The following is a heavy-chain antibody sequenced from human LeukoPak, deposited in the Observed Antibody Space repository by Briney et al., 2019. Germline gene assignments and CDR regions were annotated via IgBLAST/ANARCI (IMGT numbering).Heavy chain of an antibody. Sequence: PSETLSLTCAVYGGSFSGYYWSWIRQPPGKGLEWIGEINHSGSTNYNPSLKSRVTISVDTSKNQFSLKLSSVTAADTAVYYCASLSVGYWGQGTLVTVSS. V-gene: IGHV4-34*01. CDR1: GGSFSGYY. D-gene: IGHD1-26*01. CDR2: INHSGST. CDR3: ASLSVGY. J-gene: IGHJ4*02.